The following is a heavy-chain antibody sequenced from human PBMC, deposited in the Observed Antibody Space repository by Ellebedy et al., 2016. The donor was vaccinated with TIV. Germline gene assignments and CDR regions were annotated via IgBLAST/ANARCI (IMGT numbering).Heavy chain of an antibody. V-gene: IGHV3-13*01. D-gene: IGHD2-2*01. CDR3: AREIVLVPAAIVSDLTTKYFYYNGMDV. CDR2: IGTAGDT. J-gene: IGHJ6*02. CDR1: GFTFSSYD. Sequence: GESLKISCAASGFTFSSYDMHWVRQPTGKGLEWVSAIGTAGDTYYPGSVQGRFTISRDNAKNSLYLQMNSLRAEDTAVYYCAREIVLVPAAIVSDLTTKYFYYNGMDVWGQGTTVTVSS.